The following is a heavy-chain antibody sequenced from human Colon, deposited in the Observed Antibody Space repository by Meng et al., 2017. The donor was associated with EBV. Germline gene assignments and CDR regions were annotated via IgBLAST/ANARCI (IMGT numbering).Heavy chain of an antibody. CDR1: GGSLSSRNW. CDR3: ARVGAYCGGDCYHPR. D-gene: IGHD2-21*02. CDR2: IYHSGST. Sequence: QGQLQGSGPGLVKPSGTLSLTCAVSGGSLSSRNWWSWVRQPSGKGLEWIGEIYHSGSTNYNPSLKSRVTISVDESKNQFSLRLSSVTAADTAVYYCARVGAYCGGDCYHPRWGQGTLVTVSS. J-gene: IGHJ4*02. V-gene: IGHV4-4*02.